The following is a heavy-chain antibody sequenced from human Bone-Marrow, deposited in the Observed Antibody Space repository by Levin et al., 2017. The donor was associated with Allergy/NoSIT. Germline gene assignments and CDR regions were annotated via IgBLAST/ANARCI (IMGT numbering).Heavy chain of an antibody. Sequence: SETLSLTCSVSGASITSGDHYWSWIRQSPGKGLEWIGYIYYSGSTNYNPSLMTRITISLDPSKNHFSLKLRSVTVADTAVYYCASLSYYYGAGTHPDEDYWGQGALVIVSS. D-gene: IGHD3-10*01. V-gene: IGHV4-30-4*01. J-gene: IGHJ4*02. CDR2: IYYSGST. CDR3: ASLSYYYGAGTHPDEDY. CDR1: GASITSGDHY.